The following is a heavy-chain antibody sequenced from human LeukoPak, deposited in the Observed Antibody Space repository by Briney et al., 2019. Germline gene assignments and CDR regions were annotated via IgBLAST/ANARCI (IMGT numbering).Heavy chain of an antibody. CDR1: GFTFSSYA. D-gene: IGHD5-24*01. J-gene: IGHJ4*02. CDR2: ISSNGGST. CDR3: VKDWGDAYNSFDF. Sequence: GGSLRLSCSASGFTFSSYAMHWVRHAPEEGLEYVSVISSNGGSTYYADPVKGRFTISRDNFKNTLYLQMISLRDEDAAAYFVVKDWGDAYNSFDFWGQGTTVTVSS. V-gene: IGHV3-64D*09.